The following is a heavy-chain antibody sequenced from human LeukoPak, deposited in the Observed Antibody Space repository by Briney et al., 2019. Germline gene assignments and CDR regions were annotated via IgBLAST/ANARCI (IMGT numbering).Heavy chain of an antibody. J-gene: IGHJ5*02. D-gene: IGHD3-10*01. CDR1: GGTFSSYA. V-gene: IGHV1-69*05. Sequence: AASVKVSCKVSGGTFSSYAISWVRQAPGQGLEWMGGIIPIFGTANYAQKFQGRVTITTDESTSTAYMELSSLRSEDTAVYYCARDYDYYGSGSYFFDPWGQGTLVTVSS. CDR3: ARDYDYYGSGSYFFDP. CDR2: IIPIFGTA.